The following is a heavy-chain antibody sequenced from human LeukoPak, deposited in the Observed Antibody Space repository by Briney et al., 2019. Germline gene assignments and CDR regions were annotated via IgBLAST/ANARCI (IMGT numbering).Heavy chain of an antibody. CDR1: GFTFSSHD. J-gene: IGHJ4*02. CDR2: ISYDGGKK. D-gene: IGHD4-17*01. CDR3: AKGRTVTTLDYFDY. V-gene: IGHV3-30*18. Sequence: PGRSLRLSCAASGFTFSSHDMHWVRQAPGKGLEWVAIISYDGGKKDYADSVKGRFTISRDNSKNTLYLQMNSLRAEDTAVYYCAKGRTVTTLDYFDYWGQGTLVTVSS.